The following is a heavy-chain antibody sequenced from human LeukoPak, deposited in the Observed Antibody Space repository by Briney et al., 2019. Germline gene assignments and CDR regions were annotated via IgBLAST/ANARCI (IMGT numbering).Heavy chain of an antibody. D-gene: IGHD3-9*01. CDR3: ARGNPMPGRSVSRYYYNYYMDV. V-gene: IGHV4-34*01. Sequence: LETLSLTCAVFGESLSGRYWTWSCQRPRKGLDWVGEINHRGLGNYNPSLTGRVPFSGDTSNNRFSLTLTSVNATDTAVYDCARGNPMPGRSVSRYYYNYYMDVWGNGTTVTVSS. J-gene: IGHJ6*03. CDR1: GESLSGRY. CDR2: INHRGLG.